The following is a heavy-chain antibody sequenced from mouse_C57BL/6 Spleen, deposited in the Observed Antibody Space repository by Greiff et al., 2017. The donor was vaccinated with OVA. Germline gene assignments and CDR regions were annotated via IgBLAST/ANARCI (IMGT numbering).Heavy chain of an antibody. J-gene: IGHJ4*01. V-gene: IGHV2-2*01. CDR2: IWSGGST. D-gene: IGHD4-1*01. Sequence: QVQLQQSGPGLVQPSQSLSITCTVSGFSLTSYGVHWVRQSPGKGLEWLGVIWSGGSTDYYAAFISRLSISKDNSRSQVFFKMNSLQADDTAIYYCARNSITGTYAMDYWGQGTSVTVSS. CDR1: GFSLTSYG. CDR3: ARNSITGTYAMDY.